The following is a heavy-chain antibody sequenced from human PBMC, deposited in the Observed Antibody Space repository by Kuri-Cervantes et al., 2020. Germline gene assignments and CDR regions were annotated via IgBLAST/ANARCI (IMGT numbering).Heavy chain of an antibody. V-gene: IGHV4-61*01. CDR3: AREFDSSGWFLFDY. Sequence: SETLSLTCTVSGGSVNSSSYYWSWIRQPPGKGLEWIGYIYYSGSTNYNPSLKSRVTISIDTSKNQFSLKLSSVTAADTAVYYCAREFDSSGWFLFDYWGQGTLVTVSS. J-gene: IGHJ4*02. CDR2: IYYSGST. CDR1: GGSVNSSSYY. D-gene: IGHD6-19*01.